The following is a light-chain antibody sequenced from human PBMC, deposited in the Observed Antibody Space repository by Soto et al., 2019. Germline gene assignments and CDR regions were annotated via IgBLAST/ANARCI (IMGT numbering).Light chain of an antibody. J-gene: IGKJ3*01. CDR3: QQAKSFPLT. V-gene: IGKV1D-12*01. Sequence: DIQMTQSPSSVSASVGHRVTISCRASQAISFWLAWYQHKPGKAPKLLIYAAYSLQSGVSSRFSGSGSGTDFTLTISSLQPEDVATYYCQQAKSFPLTFGPGTTVDIK. CDR2: AAY. CDR1: QAISFW.